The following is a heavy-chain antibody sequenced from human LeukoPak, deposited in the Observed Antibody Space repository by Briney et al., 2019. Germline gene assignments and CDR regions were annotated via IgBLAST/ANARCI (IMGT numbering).Heavy chain of an antibody. Sequence: GGSLRLSCAASGFTFDDYAMHWVRQAPEKGLEWVSLISWDGGSTYYADSVKGRFTISRDNSKNSLYLQMNSLRAEDTALYYCAKDMDYYGSGINYWGQGTLVTVSS. V-gene: IGHV3-43D*04. CDR2: ISWDGGST. CDR1: GFTFDDYA. D-gene: IGHD3-10*01. J-gene: IGHJ4*02. CDR3: AKDMDYYGSGINY.